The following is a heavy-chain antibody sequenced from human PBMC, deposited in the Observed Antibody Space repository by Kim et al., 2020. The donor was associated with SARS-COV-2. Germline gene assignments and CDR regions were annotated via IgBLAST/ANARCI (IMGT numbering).Heavy chain of an antibody. J-gene: IGHJ6*02. D-gene: IGHD3-22*01. CDR1: GGSLSSSSYY. CDR3: ASHRSSRWNPDYYDGIDV. Sequence: SETLSLTCTVSGGSLSSSSYYWVWIRQPPGMGLEWIGCIYSSRSTYSNPSIKSRVIISVDTSKNQFSLKLSSMTAAVTAVYYCASHRSSRWNPDYYDGIDVWGQGTTVTVSS. CDR2: IYSSRST. V-gene: IGHV4-39*01.